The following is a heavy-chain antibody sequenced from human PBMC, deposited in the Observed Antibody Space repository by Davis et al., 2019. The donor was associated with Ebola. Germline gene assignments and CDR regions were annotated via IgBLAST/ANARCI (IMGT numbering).Heavy chain of an antibody. D-gene: IGHD2-2*01. CDR3: ARKPARWENWFDP. CDR1: GGSISSYY. J-gene: IGHJ5*02. V-gene: IGHV4-59*12. Sequence: SETLSLTCTVSGGSISSYYWSWIRQPPGKGLEWIGYIYYSGSTNYNPSLKSRVTISVDTSKNQFSLKLISVSAADTAVYYCARKPARWENWFDPWGQGTLVTVSS. CDR2: IYYSGST.